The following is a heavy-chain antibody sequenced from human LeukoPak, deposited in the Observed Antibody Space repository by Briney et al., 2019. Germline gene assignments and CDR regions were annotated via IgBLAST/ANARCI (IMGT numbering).Heavy chain of an antibody. Sequence: GGSLRLSCAASGFTVSSNYMSWVRQAPGKGLEWVSVIYSGGSTYYADSVKGRFTISRDNSKNTLYLQMNSLRAEDTAVYYCARGTVNGHRGERFDPWGQGTLVTVSS. CDR1: GFTVSSNY. V-gene: IGHV3-53*01. CDR3: ARGTVNGHRGERFDP. CDR2: IYSGGST. J-gene: IGHJ5*02. D-gene: IGHD4-17*01.